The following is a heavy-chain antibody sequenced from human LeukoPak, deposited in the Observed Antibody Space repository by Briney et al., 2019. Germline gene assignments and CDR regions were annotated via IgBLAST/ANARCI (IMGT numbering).Heavy chain of an antibody. CDR1: GGTFDNSA. V-gene: IGHV1-69*04. J-gene: IGHJ6*02. CDR2: IIPILNIP. CDR3: AREKMEVGYYGLDV. Sequence: SVKVSCKASGGTFDNSAINWVRQAPGQGLEWMGRIIPILNIPNYAQKLQGRVTIAADKSTSTAYMELSSLRSDDTAVYYCAREKMEVGYYGLDVWGQGTTVTVSS. D-gene: IGHD1-1*01.